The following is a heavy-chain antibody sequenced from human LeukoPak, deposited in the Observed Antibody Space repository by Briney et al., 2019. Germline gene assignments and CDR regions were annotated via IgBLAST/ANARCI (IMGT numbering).Heavy chain of an antibody. V-gene: IGHV1-18*01. Sequence: GASVKVSCEASGYTFTSYGISWVRQAPGKGLEWMGWISAYNGNTKNAQKFQGRVTMTTDTSTSTAYMELRSLRSDDTAVYYCASSGSSHDAFDIWGQGTMVTVSS. CDR2: ISAYNGNT. CDR1: GYTFTSYG. J-gene: IGHJ3*02. D-gene: IGHD1-26*01. CDR3: ASSGSSHDAFDI.